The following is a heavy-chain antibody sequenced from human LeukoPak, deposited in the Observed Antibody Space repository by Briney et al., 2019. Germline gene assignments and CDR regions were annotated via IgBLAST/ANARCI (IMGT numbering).Heavy chain of an antibody. CDR1: GFSVTTNY. D-gene: IGHD3-16*01. V-gene: IGHV3-53*01. CDR3: AKDDRLLRFLH. J-gene: IGHJ4*02. Sequence: GGSLRLSCAASGFSVTTNYINWVRQAPGRGLEWVSVIYRGGATYYADSVKGRFTVSRDNSKNTVYLQINNLRDEDTAVYYCAKDDRLLRFLHWGQGTLVTVSS. CDR2: IYRGGAT.